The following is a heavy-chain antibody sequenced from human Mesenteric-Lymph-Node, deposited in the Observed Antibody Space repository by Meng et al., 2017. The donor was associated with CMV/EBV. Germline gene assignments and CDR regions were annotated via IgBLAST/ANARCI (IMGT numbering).Heavy chain of an antibody. CDR1: GYSFIGYY. J-gene: IGHJ6*02. CDR3: ARDHSGYPYYYYYYGMDV. Sequence: ASVKVSCKASGYSFIGYYIHWVRQAPGQGFEWLGYINPYNGGTNYAQKFQGRVTMTRDTSINTAYMELTSLRSDDTAVYYCARDHSGYPYYYYYYGMDVWGQGTTVTVSS. D-gene: IGHD3-22*01. CDR2: INPYNGGT. V-gene: IGHV1-2*02.